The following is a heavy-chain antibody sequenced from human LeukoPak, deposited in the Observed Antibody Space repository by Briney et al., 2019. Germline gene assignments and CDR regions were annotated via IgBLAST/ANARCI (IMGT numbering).Heavy chain of an antibody. CDR3: ASGIGVDY. Sequence: SETLSLTCTVSGGSISSYYWSWIRQPPGKGLEWIGYIYYSGTTNYNPSLKSRVTISVDTSKNQFSLKLSSATAADTAVYYCASGIGVDYWGQGTLVTVSS. D-gene: IGHD3-3*01. J-gene: IGHJ4*02. CDR2: IYYSGTT. CDR1: GGSISSYY. V-gene: IGHV4-59*08.